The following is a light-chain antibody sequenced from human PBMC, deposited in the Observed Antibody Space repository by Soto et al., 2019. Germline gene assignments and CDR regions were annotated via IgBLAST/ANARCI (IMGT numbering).Light chain of an antibody. CDR1: QGIGTY. Sequence: DIQVTQSPSSLSASVGDRVTVTCRASQGIGTYLVWYQQKSGKAPTVLIYASSTLQTGVPSRFSGSGSGTDFSLTISSLHPEDVATYYCQQVDSYPRTFGQGTKVDI. CDR3: QQVDSYPRT. CDR2: ASS. V-gene: IGKV1-9*01. J-gene: IGKJ1*01.